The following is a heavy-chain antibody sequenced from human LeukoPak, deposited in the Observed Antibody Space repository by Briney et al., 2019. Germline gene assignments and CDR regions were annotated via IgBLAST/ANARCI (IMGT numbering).Heavy chain of an antibody. V-gene: IGHV3-30-3*01. CDR1: GFTFSSYA. CDR2: ISYDGSNK. D-gene: IGHD6-13*01. Sequence: GGSLRLSCAASGFTFSSYAMHWVRQAPGKGLEWVAVISYDGSNKYYADSVKGRFTISRDNSKNTLYLQMNSLRAEDTAVYYCASRGYSSSWYARYFDYWGQGTLVAVSS. J-gene: IGHJ4*02. CDR3: ASRGYSSSWYARYFDY.